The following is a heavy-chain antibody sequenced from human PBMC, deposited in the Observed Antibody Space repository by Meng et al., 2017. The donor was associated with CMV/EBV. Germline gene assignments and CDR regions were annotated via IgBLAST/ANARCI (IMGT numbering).Heavy chain of an antibody. D-gene: IGHD3-22*01. Sequence: SCTASGITVTSNYMSWVRQAPGKGLGWVSVICIGGTTYCADSVKGRFTISRDNSKNTLFLQMNSLRGEDTAVYYCARGDDDSNGPNYWGQGTLVTVSS. V-gene: IGHV3-53*01. CDR2: ICIGGTT. CDR1: GITVTSNY. J-gene: IGHJ4*02. CDR3: ARGDDDSNGPNY.